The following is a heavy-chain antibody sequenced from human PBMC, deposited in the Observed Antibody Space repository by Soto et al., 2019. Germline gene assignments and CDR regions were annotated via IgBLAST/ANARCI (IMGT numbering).Heavy chain of an antibody. CDR2: ISSSSSYI. J-gene: IGHJ6*03. CDR3: ERESPSDDIVVVVADKGEYYYYMDV. Sequence: PGGSLRLSCAASGCTFRSYSVNWVRQAPGKGLEWVSSISSSSSYIYYADSVKGRFTISRDNAKNSLYLQMNSLRAEDTAVYYCERESPSDDIVVVVADKGEYYYYMDVWGKGTTVTVSS. V-gene: IGHV3-21*01. CDR1: GCTFRSYS. D-gene: IGHD2-15*01.